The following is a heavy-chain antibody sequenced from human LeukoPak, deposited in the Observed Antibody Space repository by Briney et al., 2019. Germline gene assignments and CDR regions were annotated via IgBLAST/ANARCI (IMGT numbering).Heavy chain of an antibody. V-gene: IGHV3-30-3*01. CDR2: ISSDGTTE. CDR3: ARGRDSGSFIIDY. J-gene: IGHJ4*02. D-gene: IGHD3-10*01. Sequence: GGSLRLSCAGSGFTFASYAVHWVRQAPGKRLEWVAFISSDGTTEHYRDSVKGRFTLSRDNSKNTVSLQMNSLGTEDTAVYYCARGRDSGSFIIDYWGQGTLVTGSS. CDR1: GFTFASYA.